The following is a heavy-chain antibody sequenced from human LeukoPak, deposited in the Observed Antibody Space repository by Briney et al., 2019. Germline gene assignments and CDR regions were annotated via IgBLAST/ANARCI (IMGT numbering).Heavy chain of an antibody. V-gene: IGHV1-69*05. CDR1: GGTFSSYA. J-gene: IGHJ4*02. CDR2: IIPIFGTA. CDR3: ARIGGFTGFDY. D-gene: IGHD3-16*01. Sequence: ASVKVSCKASGGTFSSYAISWVRQAPGQGLEWMGGIIPIFGTANYAQKFQGRVTITTDESTSTAYMELSSLRAEDTAVYYCARIGGFTGFDYWGQGTLVTVSS.